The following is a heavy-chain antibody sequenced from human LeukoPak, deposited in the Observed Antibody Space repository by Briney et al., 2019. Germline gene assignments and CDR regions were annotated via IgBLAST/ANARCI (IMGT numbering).Heavy chain of an antibody. J-gene: IGHJ6*02. Sequence: GASVKVSCKASGYTFTSYDINWVRQATGQGLEWMGWMNPNSGNTGYAQKFQGRVTMTRNTSISTAYMELSSLRSEDTAVYYCARGGSPYYYDSSGYPNWGQGTTVIVSS. CDR2: MNPNSGNT. CDR3: ARGGSPYYYDSSGYPN. CDR1: GYTFTSYD. D-gene: IGHD3-22*01. V-gene: IGHV1-8*01.